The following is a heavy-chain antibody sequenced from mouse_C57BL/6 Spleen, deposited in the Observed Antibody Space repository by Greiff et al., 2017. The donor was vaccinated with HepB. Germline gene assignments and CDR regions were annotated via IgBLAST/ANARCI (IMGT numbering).Heavy chain of an antibody. V-gene: IGHV3-6*01. J-gene: IGHJ4*01. CDR3: ARRGFHAMDY. Sequence: DVKLQESGPGLVKPSQSLSLTCSVTGYSITSGYYWNWIRQFPGNKLEWMGYISYDGSNNYNPSLKNRISITRDTSKNQFFLKLNSVTTEDTATYYCARRGFHAMDYWGQGTSVTVSS. CDR2: ISYDGSN. CDR1: GYSITSGYY.